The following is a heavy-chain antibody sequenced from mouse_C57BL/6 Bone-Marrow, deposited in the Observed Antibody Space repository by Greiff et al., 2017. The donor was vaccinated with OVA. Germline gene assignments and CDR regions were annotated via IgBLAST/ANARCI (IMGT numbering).Heavy chain of an antibody. J-gene: IGHJ4*01. CDR2: IYPGSGST. CDR3: ARGGLPTVYAMDY. CDR1: GYTFTSYW. V-gene: IGHV1-55*01. D-gene: IGHD1-1*01. Sequence: VQLQQSGAELVKPGASVKMSCKASGYTFTSYWITWVKQRPGQGLEWIGDIYPGSGSTNYNEKFKSKATLTVDTSSSTAYMQLSSLTSEDSAVYYCARGGLPTVYAMDYWGQGTSVTVSS.